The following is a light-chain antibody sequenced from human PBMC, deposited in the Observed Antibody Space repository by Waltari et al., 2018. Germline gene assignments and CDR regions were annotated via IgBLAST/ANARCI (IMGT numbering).Light chain of an antibody. CDR2: WAS. Sequence: DIVMTQSPDSLAVSLGERATINCKSSQRVFCSSGNKDYLTWFQQKPGQPPRAVIYWASTRENGVPDRFSGSGSGTDFTLTINSLQAEDVAVYYCQQYCTSPPTFGQGTQVEIK. V-gene: IGKV4-1*01. CDR3: QQYCTSPPT. J-gene: IGKJ2*01. CDR1: QRVFCSSGNKDY.